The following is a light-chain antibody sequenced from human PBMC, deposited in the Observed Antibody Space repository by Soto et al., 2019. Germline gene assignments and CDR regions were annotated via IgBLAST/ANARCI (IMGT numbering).Light chain of an antibody. J-gene: IGKJ3*01. Sequence: DIQMTQSPSSLSASVGDRVTITCRASQDIGYFLTWYQQRPGKVPKLIIYSEPSLFSGAPSRFSGSGSGTAFTLTIFNLQPDDVATYYCQKYDSAPCTFGPGTRVEIK. CDR1: QDIGYF. V-gene: IGKV1-27*01. CDR2: SEP. CDR3: QKYDSAPCT.